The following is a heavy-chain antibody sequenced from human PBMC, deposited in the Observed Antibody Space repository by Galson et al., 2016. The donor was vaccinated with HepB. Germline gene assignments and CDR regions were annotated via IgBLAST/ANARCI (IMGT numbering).Heavy chain of an antibody. J-gene: IGHJ6*02. CDR3: ARGYCSNTSCREAAYYSFFMAV. CDR1: GFTFSRYW. CDR2: IKHDGSEK. V-gene: IGHV3-7*03. D-gene: IGHD2-2*01. Sequence: SLRLSCAASGFTFSRYWLSWVRQAPGKGLEWVANIKHDGSEKYYVDSVKGRFTISRENGKNSFYLQMNNLRAGDTAVYYCARGYCSNTSCREAAYYSFFMAVWGQGTTVTVSS.